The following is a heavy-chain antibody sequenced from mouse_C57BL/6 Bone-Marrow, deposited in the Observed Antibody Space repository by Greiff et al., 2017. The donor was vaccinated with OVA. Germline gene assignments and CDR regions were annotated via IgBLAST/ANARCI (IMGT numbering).Heavy chain of an antibody. CDR2: INPNNGGT. Sequence: EVQLQQSGPELVKPGASVKISCKASGYTFTDYYMNWVKQSHGKSLEWIGDINPNNGGTSYNQKFKGKATLTVDKSSSTAYMELRSLTSEDSAVYYGAEGGTTVVNYYAMDYWGQGTSVTVSS. V-gene: IGHV1-26*01. J-gene: IGHJ4*01. D-gene: IGHD1-1*01. CDR3: AEGGTTVVNYYAMDY. CDR1: GYTFTDYY.